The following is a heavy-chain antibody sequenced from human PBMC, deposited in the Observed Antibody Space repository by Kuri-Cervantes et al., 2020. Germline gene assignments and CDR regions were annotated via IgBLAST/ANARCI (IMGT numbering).Heavy chain of an antibody. CDR3: AKPTREPDS. J-gene: IGHJ4*02. V-gene: IGHV3-30*18. Sequence: GGSLRLSCAASGFTFSSYGMHWVHQAPGKGLEWVAVISYDGSNKYYADSVRGRFTISRDNAKNSLFLQMNSLRAEDTAVYFCAKPTREPDSWGQGTLVTVSS. CDR2: ISYDGSNK. D-gene: IGHD5-12*01. CDR1: GFTFSSYG.